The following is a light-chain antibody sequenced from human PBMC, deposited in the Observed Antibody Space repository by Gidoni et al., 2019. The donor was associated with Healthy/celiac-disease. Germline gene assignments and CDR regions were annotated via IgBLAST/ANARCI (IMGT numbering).Light chain of an antibody. J-gene: IGKJ1*01. V-gene: IGKV1-39*01. CDR3: QQSYSTPRT. CDR2: AAS. CDR1: KSISIY. Sequence: DIQMTQSPSSLSASVGDRVTITCRASKSISIYLNWYQQKPGKAPKLLIYAASSLQSGVPSRFSGSGSGTEFTLTISSLQPEDFATYYCQQSYSTPRTFXQXTKVEIK.